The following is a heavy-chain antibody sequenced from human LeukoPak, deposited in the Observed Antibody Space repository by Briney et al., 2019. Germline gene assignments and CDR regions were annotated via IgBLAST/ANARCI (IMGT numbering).Heavy chain of an antibody. V-gene: IGHV1-8*01. CDR3: ARKGDYYGSGSYSY. Sequence: GASVKVSCKASGYTFTSYDINWVRQATGQGLEWMGWMNPNSGNTGYAQKFQGRVTMTRNTSISTAYMELSSLRSEDTAVYHCARKGDYYGSGSYSYWGQGTLVTVSS. J-gene: IGHJ4*02. D-gene: IGHD3-10*01. CDR1: GYTFTSYD. CDR2: MNPNSGNT.